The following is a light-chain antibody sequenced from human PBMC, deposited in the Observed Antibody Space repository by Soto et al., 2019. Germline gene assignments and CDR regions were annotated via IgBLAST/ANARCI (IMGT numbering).Light chain of an antibody. V-gene: IGLV2-8*01. CDR1: SSDVGGYNY. CDR2: EVS. Sequence: QSALTQPPSASGSPGQSVTISCTGTSSDVGGYNYVSWYQQHPGKAPKLMIYEVSKRPSGVPDRFSGSKSGNTASLPVSGLQAEDDADYYCSSYAGSIDVFGTGTKVTVL. J-gene: IGLJ1*01. CDR3: SSYAGSIDV.